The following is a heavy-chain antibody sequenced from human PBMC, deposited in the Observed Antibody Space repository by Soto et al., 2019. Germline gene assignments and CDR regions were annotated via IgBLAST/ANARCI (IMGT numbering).Heavy chain of an antibody. V-gene: IGHV4-59*08. CDR1: GDSINNYY. D-gene: IGHD3-10*01. Sequence: PSETLSLTCTVSGDSINNYYWNWIRQPPGKGLEWIGYIYYSGGTNYNPSLKSRVTISVDTSKDQFSLNLSSVTAADTAVYYCARGNYYASGIGYFDYWGQGTLVTVS. CDR2: IYYSGGT. J-gene: IGHJ4*02. CDR3: ARGNYYASGIGYFDY.